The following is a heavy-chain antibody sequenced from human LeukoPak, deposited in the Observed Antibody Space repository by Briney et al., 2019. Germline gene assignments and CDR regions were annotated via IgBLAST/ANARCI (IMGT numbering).Heavy chain of an antibody. Sequence: ASVKVSCKASGYTFNSYGITWVRQAPGQGLEWMGWISAYNGSTNYAQKLQGRVTMTTDTSTSTTYMELRSLSSDDTAVYYCARDRGITAAGPDAFAIWGQGTMVTVSS. CDR3: ARDRGITAAGPDAFAI. D-gene: IGHD6-13*01. V-gene: IGHV1-18*01. CDR1: GYTFNSYG. J-gene: IGHJ3*02. CDR2: ISAYNGST.